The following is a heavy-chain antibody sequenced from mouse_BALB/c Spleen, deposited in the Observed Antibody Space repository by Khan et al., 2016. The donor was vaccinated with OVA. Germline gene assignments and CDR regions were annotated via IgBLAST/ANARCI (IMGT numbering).Heavy chain of an antibody. CDR2: IRNSGNT. CDR3: ARDGNWYFEV. Sequence: EVQLVESGPGLVKPSQSLALTCTVSGSSIPSDYAWNWIRQFPGSKLEWMGYIRNSGNTSYNPSLKSRITITRDTSKNQFFLQLNSVTTEDTATYYCARDGNWYFEVWGAGTTVTVSS. CDR1: GSSIPSDYA. V-gene: IGHV3-2*02. J-gene: IGHJ1*01. D-gene: IGHD2-1*01.